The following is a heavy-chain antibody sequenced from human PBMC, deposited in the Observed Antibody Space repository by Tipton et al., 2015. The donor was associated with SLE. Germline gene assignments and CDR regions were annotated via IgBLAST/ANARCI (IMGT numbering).Heavy chain of an antibody. Sequence: TLSLTRTVSGGSISSDYWSWFRQPPGKGLEWIAYIYYSGSTNYNPSLKSRVTMSVDTSKNQFSLKLSSVTAADTAVYYCARGSVVADDYWGQGTLVTVSS. CDR3: ARGSVVADDY. CDR1: GGSISSDY. CDR2: IYYSGST. J-gene: IGHJ4*01. D-gene: IGHD2-15*01. V-gene: IGHV4-59*01.